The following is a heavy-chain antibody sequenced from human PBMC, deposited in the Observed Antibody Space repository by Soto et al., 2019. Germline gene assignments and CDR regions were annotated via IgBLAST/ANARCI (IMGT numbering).Heavy chain of an antibody. CDR1: GFTFSSYE. V-gene: IGHV3-48*03. CDR3: ARGSNYDFWSGYFNYYYYYGMDV. J-gene: IGHJ6*02. D-gene: IGHD3-3*01. Sequence: EVQLMESGGGLVQPGGSLRLSCAASGFTFSSYEMNWVRQAPEKGLEWVSYISSSGSTIYYADSVKGRFTISRDNAKNSLYLQMNSLRAEDTAVYYCARGSNYDFWSGYFNYYYYYGMDVWGQGTTVTVSS. CDR2: ISSSGSTI.